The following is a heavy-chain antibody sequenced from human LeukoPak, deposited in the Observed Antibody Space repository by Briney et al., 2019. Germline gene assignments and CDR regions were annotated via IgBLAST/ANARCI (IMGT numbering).Heavy chain of an antibody. D-gene: IGHD2-2*02. Sequence: GGSLRLSCAASGFTFSSYAMSWVRQAPGKGLEWVAVISYDGSNKYYADSVKGRFTTSRDNSKNTLYLQMNSLRAEDTAVYYCAKGLPDYIVVVRAAIAEYYFDYWGQGTLVTVSS. CDR2: ISYDGSNK. CDR3: AKGLPDYIVVVRAAIAEYYFDY. CDR1: GFTFSSYA. V-gene: IGHV3-30*18. J-gene: IGHJ4*02.